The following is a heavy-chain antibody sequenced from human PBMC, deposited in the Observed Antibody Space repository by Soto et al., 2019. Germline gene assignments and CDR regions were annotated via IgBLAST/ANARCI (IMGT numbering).Heavy chain of an antibody. V-gene: IGHV1-18*01. Sequence: ASVKVSCKASGYTFTNYGITWVRQAPGQGLEWMGWISPYNGNTNYAQKFQGRVTMTTDTSTSTAYMELRSLRSDDTAVYYCARVGSYFFGFDYWGQGTLVTVSS. CDR3: ARVGSYFFGFDY. J-gene: IGHJ4*02. D-gene: IGHD1-26*01. CDR2: ISPYNGNT. CDR1: GYTFTNYG.